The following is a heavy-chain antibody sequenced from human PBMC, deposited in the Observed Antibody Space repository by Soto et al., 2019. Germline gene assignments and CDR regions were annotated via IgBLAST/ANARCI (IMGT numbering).Heavy chain of an antibody. D-gene: IGHD6-19*01. CDR1: GGSFSGYY. V-gene: IGHV4-34*01. CDR3: ARESSPAVGSGWYFDY. CDR2: INHSGST. Sequence: PSETLSLTCAVYGGSFSGYYWSWIRQPPGKGLEWIGEINHSGSTNYNPSLKSRVTISVDTSKYQFSLKLSSVTAADTAVYYCARESSPAVGSGWYFDYWGQGTLVTVSS. J-gene: IGHJ4*02.